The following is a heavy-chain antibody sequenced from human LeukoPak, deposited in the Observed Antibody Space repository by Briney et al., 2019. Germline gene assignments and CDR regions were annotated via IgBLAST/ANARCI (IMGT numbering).Heavy chain of an antibody. CDR2: IYYSGST. V-gene: IGHV4-39*01. Sequence: PSETLSLTCTVSGGSISSSSYYWGWIRQPPGKGLEWIGSIYYSGSTYYNPSLKSRVTISVDTSKNQFSLKLSSVTAADTAMYYCARHRPRYYYDSSGPFDYWGQGTLVTVSS. D-gene: IGHD3-22*01. J-gene: IGHJ4*02. CDR3: ARHRPRYYYDSSGPFDY. CDR1: GGSISSSSYY.